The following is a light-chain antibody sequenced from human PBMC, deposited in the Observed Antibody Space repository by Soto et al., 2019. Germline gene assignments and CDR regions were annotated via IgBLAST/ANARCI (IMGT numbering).Light chain of an antibody. V-gene: IGKV3-11*01. CDR3: QQRSNWIT. CDR1: QSISSY. CDR2: DAS. Sequence: EIVLTQSPVTLSLSPGERATLSCRASQSISSYLAWYQQKPGQAPRLLIYDASNRATGIPARFSGSGSGTDFTLTISSLEPEDFAFYYCQQRSNWITFGQGTRLEIK. J-gene: IGKJ5*01.